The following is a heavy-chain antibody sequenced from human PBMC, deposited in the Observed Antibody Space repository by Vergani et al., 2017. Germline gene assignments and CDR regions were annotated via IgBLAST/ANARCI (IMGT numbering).Heavy chain of an antibody. CDR3: ARSLVAGKGGY. V-gene: IGHV3-48*01. CDR2: ISTTSDTI. Sequence: DVQLVESGGGLVQPGGSLRLSCAASGFTFSSYSMNWVRQAPGKGLEWISYISTTSDTIYYADSVRGRFTISRDNAKNSLYLEMNSLRVEDPAVYFCARSLVAGKGGYWGQGTRVAVSS. CDR1: GFTFSSYS. J-gene: IGHJ4*02. D-gene: IGHD6-19*01.